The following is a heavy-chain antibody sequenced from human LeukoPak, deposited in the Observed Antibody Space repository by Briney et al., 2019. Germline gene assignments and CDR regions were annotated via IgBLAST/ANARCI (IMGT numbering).Heavy chain of an antibody. CDR3: ARVGYYYDSSGYYKPQIFDY. CDR2: IYYSGST. CDR1: GGSISSSSYY. V-gene: IGHV4-39*07. Sequence: PSETLSLTCTVSGGSISSSSYYWGWIRQPPGKGLEWIGSIYYSGSTYYNPSLKSRVTISVDTSKNQFSLKLSSVTAADTAVYYCARVGYYYDSSGYYKPQIFDYWGQGTLVTVSS. J-gene: IGHJ4*02. D-gene: IGHD3-22*01.